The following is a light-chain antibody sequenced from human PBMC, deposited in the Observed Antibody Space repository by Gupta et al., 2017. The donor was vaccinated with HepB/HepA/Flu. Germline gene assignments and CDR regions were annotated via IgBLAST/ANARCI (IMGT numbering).Light chain of an antibody. CDR1: QSISSY. Sequence: DIQMTQSPSSLSASVGDRVTITCRASQSISSYLNWYQQKPGKAPKLLIYAASSLQSGVPSRFSGSGSGTDFTLTISSLQPEDFATYYCQQSASTLWTFGQGTKVEIK. V-gene: IGKV1-39*01. CDR2: AAS. CDR3: QQSASTLWT. J-gene: IGKJ1*01.